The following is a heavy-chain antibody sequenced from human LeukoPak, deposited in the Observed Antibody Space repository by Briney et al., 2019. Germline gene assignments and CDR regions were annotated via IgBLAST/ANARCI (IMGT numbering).Heavy chain of an antibody. CDR1: GFTFSSYT. CDR2: IGTSSSYI. CDR3: ARDHYGDYGLDY. D-gene: IGHD4-17*01. Sequence: GGSLRLSCAASGFTFSSYTMNWVRQAPGKGLEWVSSIGTSSSYIYYADSVKGRFAISRDNAKNSLYLQMNSLRAEDTAVYFCARDHYGDYGLDYWGQGTLVTVSS. J-gene: IGHJ4*02. V-gene: IGHV3-21*01.